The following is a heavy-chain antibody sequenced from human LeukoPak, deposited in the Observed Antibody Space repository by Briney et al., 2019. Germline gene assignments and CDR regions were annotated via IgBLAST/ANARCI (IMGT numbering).Heavy chain of an antibody. CDR3: ARGVISPLDY. Sequence: ASVKVSCKAPGYTFTNYGISWVRQAPGQGLEWMGWISIFNANTNYAQKLQGRVTMTTDTSTSTAYMELRGLRSDDTAVYYCARGVISPLDYWGQGTLVTVSS. CDR2: ISIFNANT. D-gene: IGHD2-21*01. CDR1: GYTFTNYG. J-gene: IGHJ4*02. V-gene: IGHV1-18*01.